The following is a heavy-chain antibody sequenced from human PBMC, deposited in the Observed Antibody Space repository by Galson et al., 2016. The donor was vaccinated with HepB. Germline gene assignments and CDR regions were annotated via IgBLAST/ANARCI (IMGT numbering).Heavy chain of an antibody. V-gene: IGHV3-21*01. CDR2: ISSSSGYI. CDR3: ARGPTLRSLEWVFDS. J-gene: IGHJ5*01. CDR1: GFTFSSYS. Sequence: SLRLSCAASGFTFSSYSMNWVRQAPGKGLEWVSCISSSSGYIYYADSLKGRFTISRDNAKNSLYLQMNSLRAEDTAVYYCARGPTLRSLEWVFDSWGQGIVVSVSS. D-gene: IGHD3-3*01.